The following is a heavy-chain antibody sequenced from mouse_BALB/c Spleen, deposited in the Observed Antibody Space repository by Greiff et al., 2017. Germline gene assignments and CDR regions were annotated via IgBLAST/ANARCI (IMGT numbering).Heavy chain of an antibody. D-gene: IGHD1-1*01. CDR1: GYTFTDYW. V-gene: IGHV1-69*01. CDR2: IDTSDSYT. CDR3: ARRGGRSYYFDY. J-gene: IGHJ2*01. Sequence: QVQLQQPGAELVMPGASVKMSCKASGYTFTDYWMHWVKQRPGQGLEWIGAIDTSDSYTSYNQKFKGKATLTVDESSSTAYMQLSSLTSEDSAVDYCARRGGRSYYFDYWGQGTTLTVSS.